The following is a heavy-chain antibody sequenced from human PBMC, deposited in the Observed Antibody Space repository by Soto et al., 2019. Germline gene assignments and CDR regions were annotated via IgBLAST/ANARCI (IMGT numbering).Heavy chain of an antibody. D-gene: IGHD6-13*01. CDR3: ARAPMGSWYYVDY. J-gene: IGHJ4*02. V-gene: IGHV3-33*01. CDR2: IWYDGIDK. CDR1: GFTFSSYG. Sequence: QVQLVESGGGVVQPGRSLRLSCVASGFTFSSYGMHWVRQAPGKGLEWVAVIWYDGIDKYYGESVKGRFTISRDNTKNTLSLQMNSLRGDDTAVYYCARAPMGSWYYVDYWGQGTLVTVSS.